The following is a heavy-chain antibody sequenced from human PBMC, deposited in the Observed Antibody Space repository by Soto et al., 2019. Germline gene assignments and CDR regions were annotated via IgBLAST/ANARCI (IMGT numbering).Heavy chain of an antibody. V-gene: IGHV3-21*01. D-gene: IGHD3-22*01. Sequence: EVQLVESGGGLVKPGGSLRLSCAASGFTFSSYSMNWVRQAPGQGLEWVSSISSSSSYIYYADSVKGRFTISRDNAKNSLYLQMNSLRAEDTAVYYCARDSRNDASSGPLGYWGQGTLVTVSS. CDR2: ISSSSSYI. CDR3: ARDSRNDASSGPLGY. J-gene: IGHJ4*02. CDR1: GFTFSSYS.